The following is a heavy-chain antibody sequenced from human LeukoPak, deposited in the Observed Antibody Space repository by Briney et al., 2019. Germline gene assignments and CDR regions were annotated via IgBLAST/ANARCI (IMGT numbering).Heavy chain of an antibody. Sequence: PGGSLRLSCAASGFTFSDYYMSWIRQAPGKGLEWISYISSSGSTIYYADSVKGRFTISRDNARNSLYLQMNSPRAEDTAVYYCARERAIASRRPYCFDYWGQGTLVTVSS. CDR3: ARERAIASRRPYCFDY. D-gene: IGHD6-6*01. J-gene: IGHJ4*02. CDR2: ISSSGSTI. CDR1: GFTFSDYY. V-gene: IGHV3-11*01.